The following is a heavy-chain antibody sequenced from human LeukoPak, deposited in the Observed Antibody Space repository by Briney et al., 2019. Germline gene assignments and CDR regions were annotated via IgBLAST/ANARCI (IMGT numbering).Heavy chain of an antibody. Sequence: RAGGSLRLSCAASGFTFDDYGMSWVRQAPGKGLEWVSGINWNGGSTGYADPVKGRFTISRDNAKNSLYLQMNSLRAEDTALYYCARVPSTYCSSTSCYYYYYYMDVWGKGTTVTVSS. J-gene: IGHJ6*03. V-gene: IGHV3-20*04. CDR1: GFTFDDYG. CDR3: ARVPSTYCSSTSCYYYYYYMDV. D-gene: IGHD2-2*01. CDR2: INWNGGST.